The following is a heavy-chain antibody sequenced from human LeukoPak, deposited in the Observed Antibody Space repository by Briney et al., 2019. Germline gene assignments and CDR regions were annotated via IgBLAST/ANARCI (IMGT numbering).Heavy chain of an antibody. D-gene: IGHD3-10*01. J-gene: IGHJ4*02. CDR2: IYHSGST. CDR1: GGSFNTYY. Sequence: KASETLSLTCAVYGGSFNTYYWTWIRQTPGKGLEWIGEIYHSGSTTYSPSLKSRVTISVDNSKNQFSLRLSSVTAADTAVYYCASNSFDYYGSGSYSVDYWGQGTLVTVSS. CDR3: ASNSFDYYGSGSYSVDY. V-gene: IGHV4-34*01.